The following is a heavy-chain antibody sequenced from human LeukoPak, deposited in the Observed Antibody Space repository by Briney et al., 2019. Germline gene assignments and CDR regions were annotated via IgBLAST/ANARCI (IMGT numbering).Heavy chain of an antibody. D-gene: IGHD2-2*01. J-gene: IGHJ4*02. CDR1: GFTFSSYG. CDR3: ARDLCSTTSCFDY. CDR2: ISYDGSNK. Sequence: GGSLGLSCAASGFTFSSYGTHWVRQAPGKGLEWVAVISYDGSNKYYAESVRGRFTMSRDNSKSTLYLQMDSLRVEDTAVYYCARDLCSTTSCFDYWGQGTLVSVSS. V-gene: IGHV3-30*03.